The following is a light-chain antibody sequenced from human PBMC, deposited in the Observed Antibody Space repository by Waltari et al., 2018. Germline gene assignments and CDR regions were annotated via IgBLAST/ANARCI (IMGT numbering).Light chain of an antibody. CDR3: ATWDDTVSGYV. Sequence: QSVLTQPPSASGTPGQTVTISCSGSGSNIGSNYVHWYEQFPGAAPNLLIYRNNRRPYGVPARFSGSKSGTSASLAISGLRSEDEADYYCATWDDTVSGYVFGGGTTVTVL. V-gene: IGLV1-47*01. J-gene: IGLJ1*01. CDR1: GSNIGSNY. CDR2: RNN.